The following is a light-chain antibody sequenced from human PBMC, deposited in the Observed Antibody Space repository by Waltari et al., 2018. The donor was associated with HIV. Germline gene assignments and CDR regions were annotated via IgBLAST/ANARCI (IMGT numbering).Light chain of an antibody. CDR1: QGISSA. J-gene: IGKJ2*02. CDR2: DAS. CDR3: LQFNTYPRT. Sequence: AIQLTQSPSSLSASVGDRVTFTCRASQGISSALAWYQQKPGKAPKLLIYDASNLETGVPSRFSGSGFGTDFTLTISSLQPDDFATYYCLQFNTYPRTFGQGTKLEIK. V-gene: IGKV1-13*02.